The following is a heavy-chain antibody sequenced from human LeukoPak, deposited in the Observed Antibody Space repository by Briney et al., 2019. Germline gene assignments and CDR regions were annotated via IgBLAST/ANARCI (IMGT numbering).Heavy chain of an antibody. Sequence: ASVKVSCKPSGYTFTTYYIHWVRQAPGQGLEWMGIINPSGGDTIYAQEVQGRGTMTRDRSTSTVYMQLSSLASEDTAVYYCARDKYYYGSGSYSGYYLDVWGKGTTVTVSS. CDR3: ARDKYYYGSGSYSGYYLDV. CDR1: GYTFTTYY. V-gene: IGHV1-46*01. D-gene: IGHD3-10*01. J-gene: IGHJ6*03. CDR2: INPSGGDT.